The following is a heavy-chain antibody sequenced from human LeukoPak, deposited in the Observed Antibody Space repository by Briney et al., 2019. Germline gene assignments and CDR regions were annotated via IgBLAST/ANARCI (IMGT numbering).Heavy chain of an antibody. CDR3: ARDPAGVLWFGTRPSVSWFDP. V-gene: IGHV4-34*01. Sequence: KTSETLSLTCAVYGGSFSGYYWSWIRQPPGKGLEWIGEINHSGSTNYNPSLKSRVTISVDTSKNQFSLKLSSVTAADTAVYYCARDPAGVLWFGTRPSVSWFDPWGQGTLVTVSS. CDR2: INHSGST. CDR1: GGSFSGYY. J-gene: IGHJ5*02. D-gene: IGHD3-10*01.